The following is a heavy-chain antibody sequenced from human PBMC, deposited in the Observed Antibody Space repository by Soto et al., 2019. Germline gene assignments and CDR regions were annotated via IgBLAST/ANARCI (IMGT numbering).Heavy chain of an antibody. CDR1: GFTFSNHG. CDR2: ISGYNGHT. J-gene: IGHJ4*02. V-gene: IGHV1-18*01. Sequence: QVQVVQSGPEVKKPGASVKVSCKVSGFTFSNHGLSWVRQAPGQGLEWMGWISGYNGHTNYAQKFQGRVTVTTDPSTTTATRTVYMELRSLTSDDTAVYYCARVGGDVDYVWGTPRALDYWGQGTLVTVSS. D-gene: IGHD3-16*01. CDR3: ARVGGDVDYVWGTPRALDY.